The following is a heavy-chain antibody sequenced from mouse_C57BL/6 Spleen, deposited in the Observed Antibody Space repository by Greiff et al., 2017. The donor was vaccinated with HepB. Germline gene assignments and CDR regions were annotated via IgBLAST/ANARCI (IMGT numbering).Heavy chain of an antibody. Sequence: QVHVKQSGAELVRPGSSVKLSCKASGYTFTSYWMHWVKQRPIQGLEWIGNLDPSDSETHYNQKFKDKATLTVDKSSSTAYMQLSSLTSEDSAVYYCARYYYGSSYWYFDVWGTGTTVTVSS. J-gene: IGHJ1*03. CDR1: GYTFTSYW. CDR3: ARYYYGSSYWYFDV. CDR2: LDPSDSET. V-gene: IGHV1-52*01. D-gene: IGHD1-1*01.